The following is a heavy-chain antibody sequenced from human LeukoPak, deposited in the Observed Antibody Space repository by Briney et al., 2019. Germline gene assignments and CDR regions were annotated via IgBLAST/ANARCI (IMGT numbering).Heavy chain of an antibody. J-gene: IGHJ4*02. V-gene: IGHV1-18*01. Sequence: ASVKVSCKGAGYDFTIVSFAWERLAPGQGLEWMGWISPYNGNTRYAQKFQGRVAMTTDTSTTTAYMELRGLRFNDTAVYYCARAGPVSGCYFDYRGQARKLTVSS. CDR2: ISPYNGNT. CDR1: GYDFTIVS. CDR3: ARAGPVSGCYFDY. D-gene: IGHD6-19*01.